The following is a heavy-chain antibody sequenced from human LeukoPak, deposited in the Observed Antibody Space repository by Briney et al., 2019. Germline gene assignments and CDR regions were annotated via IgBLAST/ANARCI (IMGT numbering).Heavy chain of an antibody. CDR2: INPSGGRT. D-gene: IGHD6-19*01. J-gene: IGHJ6*02. CDR3: AREKIAVPGGYYYAMDV. Sequence: GASVKVSCKASGYTFTTYHLHWVRQAPGQGLEWVGVINPSGGRTTYARKFQGRVTVTRDTSTSTLYMDLSSLRSDDTAVYYCAREKIAVPGGYYYAMDVWGQGTTVTVSS. CDR1: GYTFTTYH. V-gene: IGHV1-46*01.